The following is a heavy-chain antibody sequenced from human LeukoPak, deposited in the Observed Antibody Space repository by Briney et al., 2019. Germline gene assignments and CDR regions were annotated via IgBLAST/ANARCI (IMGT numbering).Heavy chain of an antibody. V-gene: IGHV3-30*02. D-gene: IGHD3-10*01. Sequence: GGSLRLSCAASGFTFNNYGMHWVRQAPGKGLEWVAFIRYNGNNQYYADSVKGRFTTSRDNSENTLYLQMNSLKGDDTAVYYCAKDSAFYYIDVWGKGTTVIISS. CDR1: GFTFNNYG. J-gene: IGHJ6*03. CDR2: IRYNGNNQ. CDR3: AKDSAFYYIDV.